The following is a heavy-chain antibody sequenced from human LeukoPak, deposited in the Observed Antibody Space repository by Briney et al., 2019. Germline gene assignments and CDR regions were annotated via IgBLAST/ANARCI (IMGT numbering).Heavy chain of an antibody. CDR2: IKQDGSEK. J-gene: IGHJ6*04. Sequence: GGSLRLSCAASGFTFSSYWMSWVRQAPGKGLEWVANIKQDGSEKYYVDSVKGRFTISRDNAKNSLYLQMNSLRAEDTAVYYCARDLVEPIYYGMDVWGKGTTVTVSS. D-gene: IGHD2-15*01. CDR1: GFTFSSYW. CDR3: ARDLVEPIYYGMDV. V-gene: IGHV3-7*03.